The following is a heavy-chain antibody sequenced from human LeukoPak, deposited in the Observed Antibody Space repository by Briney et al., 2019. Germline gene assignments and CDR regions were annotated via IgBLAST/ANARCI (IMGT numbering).Heavy chain of an antibody. Sequence: NAGGSLRLSCAASGFTFSSYSMTWVRQAPGKGLEWVSSISSSSSYIYYADSVKGRFTISRDNAKNSPYLQMNSLRAEDTAVYYCARCPGRWELPPDYYYGMDVWGQGTTVTVSS. J-gene: IGHJ6*02. CDR1: GFTFSSYS. CDR2: ISSSSSYI. CDR3: ARCPGRWELPPDYYYGMDV. V-gene: IGHV3-21*01. D-gene: IGHD1-26*01.